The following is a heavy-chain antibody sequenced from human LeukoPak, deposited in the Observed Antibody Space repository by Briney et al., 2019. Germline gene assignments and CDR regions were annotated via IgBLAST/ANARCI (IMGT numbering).Heavy chain of an antibody. J-gene: IGHJ6*03. CDR1: EFTFNCYG. V-gene: IGHV3-30*03. D-gene: IGHD3-10*01. CDR2: ISFDGNNK. Sequence: PGRSLRLSCAASEFTFNCYGMHWVRQAPGKGLEWVAFISFDGNNKYYTDSVKGRFTISRDNSKNTVHLQMDSLRAEDTAVYYCARHRGSQYYYYMDVWGKGTTVTVSS. CDR3: ARHRGSQYYYYMDV.